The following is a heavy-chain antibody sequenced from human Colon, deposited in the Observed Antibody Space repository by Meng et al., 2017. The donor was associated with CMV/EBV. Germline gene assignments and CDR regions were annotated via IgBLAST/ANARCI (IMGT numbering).Heavy chain of an antibody. CDR3: ATVSGGDFDY. CDR2: INPNSGGT. D-gene: IGHD1-26*01. V-gene: IGHV1-2*02. CDR1: GYTFTGYF. Sequence: VQAGAEVKKPGAPWKVAFKASGYTFTGYFMSWVRQAPGQGLEWMGSINPNSGGTNYAQKFQGRVTMTRDTSINTAYMELSRLRSDDTAVYYCATVSGGDFDYWGQGTLVTVSS. J-gene: IGHJ4*02.